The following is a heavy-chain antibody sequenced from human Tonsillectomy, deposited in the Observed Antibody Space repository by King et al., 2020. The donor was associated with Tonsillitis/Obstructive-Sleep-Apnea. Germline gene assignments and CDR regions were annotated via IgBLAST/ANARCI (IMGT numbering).Heavy chain of an antibody. CDR1: GFTFSDHY. CDR2: TRNKASSYST. J-gene: IGHJ4*02. Sequence: VQLVESGGGLVQPGGSPRLSCAASGFTFSDHYMDWVRQAPGKGLEWVGRTRNKASSYSTEYAASVKGRFTISRDDSKNSLYLQVNTLRTDDTAVYFCARVSGSYYLDYWGQGTLVTVSS. CDR3: ARVSGSYYLDY. D-gene: IGHD1-26*01. V-gene: IGHV3-72*01.